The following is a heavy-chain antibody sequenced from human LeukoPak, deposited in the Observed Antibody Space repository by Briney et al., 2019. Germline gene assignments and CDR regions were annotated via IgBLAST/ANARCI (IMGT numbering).Heavy chain of an antibody. CDR2: ISYDGSNK. J-gene: IGHJ3*02. D-gene: IGHD3-22*01. CDR1: GFTFSSYG. V-gene: IGHV3-30*18. Sequence: GGSLRLPCAASGFTFSSYGMHWLRQAPGKGLEWVAVISYDGSNKYYADSVKGRFTISRDNSKNTLYLQMNSLRAEDTAVYYCAKVPDSSGYGGAFDIWGQGTMVTVSS. CDR3: AKVPDSSGYGGAFDI.